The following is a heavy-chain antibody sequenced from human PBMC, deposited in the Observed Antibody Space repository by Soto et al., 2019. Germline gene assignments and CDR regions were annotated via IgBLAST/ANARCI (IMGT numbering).Heavy chain of an antibody. CDR1: GFSVTANY. D-gene: IGHD5-12*01. V-gene: IGHV3-53*01. Sequence: EVQVVESGGGLIQPGGSLRLSCEVSGFSVTANYMSWVRKAPGKGLEWVSVIYSGGRTYYIDSVKGRFSISRDISKNTLYLQMNSLRAEDTAVYYCHGYGYWGQGTLVTVCS. J-gene: IGHJ4*02. CDR3: HGYGY. CDR2: IYSGGRT.